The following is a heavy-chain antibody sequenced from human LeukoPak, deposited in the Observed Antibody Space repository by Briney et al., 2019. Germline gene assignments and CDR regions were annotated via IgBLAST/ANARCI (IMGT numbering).Heavy chain of an antibody. J-gene: IGHJ4*02. CDR2: IDGSSRYI. D-gene: IGHD2-2*01. Sequence: GGSLRLSCAASGFSFSGYNMNWVRQAPGKGLEWVSFIDGSSRYIYYPDSVKGRFTISSANTRNSLYLQMNSLRAEDTAVYYCARIRGHCSSTTCPNFDYWGQGTLVTVSS. CDR1: GFSFSGYN. CDR3: ARIRGHCSSTTCPNFDY. V-gene: IGHV3-21*01.